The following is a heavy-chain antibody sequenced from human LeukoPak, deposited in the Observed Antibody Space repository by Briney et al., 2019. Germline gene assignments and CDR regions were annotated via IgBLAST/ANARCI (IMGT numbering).Heavy chain of an antibody. Sequence: SGGSLRLSCAASGFTFSSYGMSWVRQAPGKGLEWVSAISGSGGSTYYADSVKGRFTISRDTSRNTVSLQMNSLRLEDTAIYYCAKPLMRDRWFGESWGQGTLVTVSS. CDR3: AKPLMRDRWFGES. CDR2: ISGSGGST. CDR1: GFTFSSYG. V-gene: IGHV3-23*01. J-gene: IGHJ5*02. D-gene: IGHD3-10*01.